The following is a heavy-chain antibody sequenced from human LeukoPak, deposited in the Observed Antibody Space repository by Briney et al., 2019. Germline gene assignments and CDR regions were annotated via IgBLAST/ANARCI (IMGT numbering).Heavy chain of an antibody. J-gene: IGHJ3*02. Sequence: ESGPTLVNPTQTLTLTCTFSGFSLSTSGVGVGWIRRPPGKALEWLTLIYWDDDKRNSPSLKSRLTITKDTSKNQVDLTMTNMDPVDTATYYCAHSVGSSWYRRNGAFDIWGQGTMVTVSS. CDR3: AHSVGSSWYRRNGAFDI. D-gene: IGHD6-13*01. V-gene: IGHV2-5*02. CDR2: IYWDDDK. CDR1: GFSLSTSGVG.